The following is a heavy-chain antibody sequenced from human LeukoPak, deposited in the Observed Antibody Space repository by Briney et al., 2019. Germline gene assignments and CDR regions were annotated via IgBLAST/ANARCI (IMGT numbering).Heavy chain of an antibody. Sequence: SETLSLSCAGYGGSFSGYYWSWIRQPPGKGLEWIGEINHSGSTNYNPSLKSRVTISVDTSKNQFSLKLSSVTAADTAVYHCARGGFPDYWGQGTLVTVSS. V-gene: IGHV4-34*01. CDR1: GGSFSGYY. CDR2: INHSGST. D-gene: IGHD3-10*01. CDR3: ARGGFPDY. J-gene: IGHJ4*02.